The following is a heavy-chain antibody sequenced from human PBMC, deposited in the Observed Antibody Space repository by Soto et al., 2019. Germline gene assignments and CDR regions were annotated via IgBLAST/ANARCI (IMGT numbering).Heavy chain of an antibody. Sequence: ASVKVSCKASGYTFTSYAMHWVRQAPGQRLEWMGWINAGNGNTKYSQKFQGRVTITRDTSASTAYMELSSLRSEGTAVYYCARINDRGYDFWSPPQDAFDIWGQGTMVTVSS. CDR2: INAGNGNT. D-gene: IGHD3-3*01. CDR3: ARINDRGYDFWSPPQDAFDI. CDR1: GYTFTSYA. J-gene: IGHJ3*02. V-gene: IGHV1-3*01.